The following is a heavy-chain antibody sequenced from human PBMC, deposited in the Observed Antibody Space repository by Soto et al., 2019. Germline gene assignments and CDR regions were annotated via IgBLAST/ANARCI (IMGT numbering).Heavy chain of an antibody. CDR3: ARDLSGNYDYYDYGMDV. Sequence: QVQLVESGGGVVQPGRSLRLSCAASGFTFSSCAMHWVRQAPGKGLEWVAVISYDGSNKYNADSVKGRFTISRDNSKNTLYLQMNSLRTEDTGVYYCARDLSGNYDYYDYGMDVWGHGTTVTVSS. V-gene: IGHV3-30-3*01. J-gene: IGHJ6*02. D-gene: IGHD4-4*01. CDR2: ISYDGSNK. CDR1: GFTFSSCA.